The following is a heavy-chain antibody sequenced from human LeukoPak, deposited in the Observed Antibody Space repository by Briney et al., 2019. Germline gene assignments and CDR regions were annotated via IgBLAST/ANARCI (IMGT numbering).Heavy chain of an antibody. CDR2: FDPEDGET. V-gene: IGHV1-24*01. D-gene: IGHD3-16*01. Sequence: ASVNVSYKVSGYTLPELSMHWVRQAPGKGREWMGGFDPEDGETIYAQKFQGRVTMTEDTSTDTAYMELSGLRSEDTAVYYCATDRSYIWGRDAFDIWGQGTMVTVSS. CDR3: ATDRSYIWGRDAFDI. J-gene: IGHJ3*02. CDR1: GYTLPELS.